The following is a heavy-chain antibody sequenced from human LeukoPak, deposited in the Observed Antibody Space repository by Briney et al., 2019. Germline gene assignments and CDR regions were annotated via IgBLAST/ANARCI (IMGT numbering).Heavy chain of an antibody. CDR1: GFTFSSYS. CDR2: ISSSSSYI. CDR3: ARDYYDSSGTLGFDL. D-gene: IGHD3-22*01. V-gene: IGHV3-21*04. J-gene: IGHJ5*02. Sequence: GGSLRLSCAASGFTFSSYSMNWVRQAPGKGLEWVSSISSSSSYIYYADSVKGRFTISRDNAKNSLYLQMNSLRAEDTAVYYCARDYYDSSGTLGFDLWGQGTLVTVSS.